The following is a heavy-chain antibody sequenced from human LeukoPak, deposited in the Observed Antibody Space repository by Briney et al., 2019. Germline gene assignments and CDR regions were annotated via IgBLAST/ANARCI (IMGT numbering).Heavy chain of an antibody. J-gene: IGHJ4*02. V-gene: IGHV3-9*01. CDR1: GFTFDYYA. Sequence: PGGSLRLPCAASGFTFDYYAMHWVRQAPGKGLEWVSGISWNSGSIGYVDSVKGRFTISRDNAKNSLYLQMNSLRAEDTALYYCAKGPGYYDFWSGLPYYFDYWGQGTLVTVSS. CDR3: AKGPGYYDFWSGLPYYFDY. CDR2: ISWNSGSI. D-gene: IGHD3-3*01.